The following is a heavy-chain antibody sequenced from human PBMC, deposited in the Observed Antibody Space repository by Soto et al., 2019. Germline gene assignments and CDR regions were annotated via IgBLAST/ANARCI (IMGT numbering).Heavy chain of an antibody. CDR1: GYTFTSYG. CDR2: ISAYNGNT. D-gene: IGHD3-16*01. J-gene: IGHJ4*02. Sequence: ASVKVSCKASGYTFTSYGISWVRQAPGQGLEWMGWISAYNGNTNYAQKLQGRVTMTTDTSTSTSYMELRSLRSDDTAVYYCARGARIMITFGGVPEGYWGQGTLVTVSS. CDR3: ARGARIMITFGGVPEGY. V-gene: IGHV1-18*01.